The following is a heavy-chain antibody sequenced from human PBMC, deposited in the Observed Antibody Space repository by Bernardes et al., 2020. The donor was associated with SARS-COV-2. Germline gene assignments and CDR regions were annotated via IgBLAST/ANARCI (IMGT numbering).Heavy chain of an antibody. CDR2: IKGDGSQR. CDR1: GFTLSSFL. CDR3: ARIDEVTGRDY. D-gene: IGHD6-19*01. J-gene: IGHJ4*02. V-gene: IGHV3-7*01. Sequence: GGALSPPFAAPGFTLSSFLMGWVRPAPGKGPEWGGKIKGDGSQRSSVDSVRGRFTISRDNAKNLLYLQMNSLRVEDTAVYYCARIDEVTGRDYWGQGTLVTVSS.